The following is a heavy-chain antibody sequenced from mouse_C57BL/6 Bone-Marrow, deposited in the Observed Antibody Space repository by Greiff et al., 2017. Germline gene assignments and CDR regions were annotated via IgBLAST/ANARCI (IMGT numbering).Heavy chain of an antibody. J-gene: IGHJ2*01. D-gene: IGHD1-1*01. CDR1: GYTFTDYY. Sequence: QVHVKQSGAELVRPGASVKLSCKASGYTFTDYYINWVKQRPGQGLEWIARIYPGSGNTYYNEKFKGKATLTAEKSSSTAYMQLSSLTSEDSAVYFCAKEGTTVVATDFDYWGQGTTLTVSS. V-gene: IGHV1-76*01. CDR3: AKEGTTVVATDFDY. CDR2: IYPGSGNT.